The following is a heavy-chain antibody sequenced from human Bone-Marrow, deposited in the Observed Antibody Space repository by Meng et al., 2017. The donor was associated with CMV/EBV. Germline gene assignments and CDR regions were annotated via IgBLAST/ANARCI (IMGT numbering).Heavy chain of an antibody. CDR3: ARDGYYDFWSGYLRY. CDR2: IYYSGST. J-gene: IGHJ4*02. V-gene: IGHV4-61*01. Sequence: SETLSLTCTVSGGSISSPTYYWSWIRQPPGKGLEWIGYIYYSGSTNYNPFLKSRVTISVDTSKNQFSLKLSSVTAADTAVYYCARDGYYDFWSGYLRYWGQGPLVTVSS. CDR1: GGSISSPTYY. D-gene: IGHD3-3*01.